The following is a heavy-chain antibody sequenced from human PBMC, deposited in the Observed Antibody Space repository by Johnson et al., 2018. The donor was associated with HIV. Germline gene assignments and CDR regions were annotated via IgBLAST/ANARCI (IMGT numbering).Heavy chain of an antibody. CDR3: TTDSEGHVFDI. J-gene: IGHJ3*02. CDR2: INSDGSST. CDR1: GFTFSSYW. V-gene: IGHV3-74*01. Sequence: VQLVESGGGLVQPGGSLRLSCAASGFTFSSYWMHWVRQAPGKGLVWVSRINSDGSSTSYADSVKGRFTISRDNAKNTLYLQMTSLKSEDTAVYYCTTDSEGHVFDIWGQGTMVTVSS.